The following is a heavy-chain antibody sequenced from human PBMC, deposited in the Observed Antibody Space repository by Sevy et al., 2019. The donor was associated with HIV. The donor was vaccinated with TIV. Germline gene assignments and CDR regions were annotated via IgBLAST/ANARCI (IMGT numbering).Heavy chain of an antibody. D-gene: IGHD1-7*01. CDR1: GGSFSGYY. CDR3: AREKGDWNYGRFDY. J-gene: IGHJ4*02. Sequence: SETLSLTCAVYGGSFSGYYWSWIRQPPGKGLEWIGEINHSGSTNYNPSLKSRVTISVDTSKNQFSLKLSSVTAADTAVYYCAREKGDWNYGRFDYWGQGTLVTVSS. CDR2: INHSGST. V-gene: IGHV4-34*01.